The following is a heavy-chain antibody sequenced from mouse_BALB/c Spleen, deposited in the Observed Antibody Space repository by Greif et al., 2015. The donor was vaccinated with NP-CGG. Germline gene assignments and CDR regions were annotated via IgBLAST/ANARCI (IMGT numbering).Heavy chain of an antibody. Sequence: EVKLVESGGGLVKPGGSLKLSCAASGFTFSSYAMSWVRQTPEKRLEWVASISSGGSTYYPDSVKGRFTISRDNARNILYLQMSSLRSEDTAMYYCARGHDGGATWFAYWGQGTLVTVSA. CDR3: ARGHDGGATWFAY. CDR1: GFTFSSYA. J-gene: IGHJ3*01. CDR2: ISSGGST. V-gene: IGHV5-6-5*01. D-gene: IGHD2-12*01.